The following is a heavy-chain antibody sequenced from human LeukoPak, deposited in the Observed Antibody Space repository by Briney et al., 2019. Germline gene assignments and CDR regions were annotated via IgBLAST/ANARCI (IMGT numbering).Heavy chain of an antibody. D-gene: IGHD5-18*01. V-gene: IGHV1-69*01. J-gene: IGHJ6*04. Sequence: PGSSVKVSCKASGGTFSSYAISWVRQAPGHGLEWMGGIIPIFGTANYAQKFQGRVTITADESTSTAYMELSSLRSEDTAVYYCASVRREIGAMVAYYYYGMDVWGKGTTVTVSS. CDR2: IIPIFGTA. CDR1: GGTFSSYA. CDR3: ASVRREIGAMVAYYYYGMDV.